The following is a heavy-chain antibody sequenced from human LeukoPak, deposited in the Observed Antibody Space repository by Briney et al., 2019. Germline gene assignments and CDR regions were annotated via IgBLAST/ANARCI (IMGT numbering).Heavy chain of an antibody. Sequence: PGGSLRLSCAASGFTFSSYGMHWVRQAPGKGLEGVAVIWYDGSNKYYAASVKGRFTISRDNSKNTLYLQMTSLRAEETAVCYCASLGWNFDYWGQGTLVTVSS. CDR1: GFTFSSYG. J-gene: IGHJ4*02. CDR3: ASLGWNFDY. D-gene: IGHD6-19*01. CDR2: IWYDGSNK. V-gene: IGHV3-33*01.